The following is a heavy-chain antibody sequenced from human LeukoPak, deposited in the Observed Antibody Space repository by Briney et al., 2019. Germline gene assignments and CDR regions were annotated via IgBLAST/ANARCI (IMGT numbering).Heavy chain of an antibody. D-gene: IGHD2-15*01. CDR2: MWSEGGNK. J-gene: IGHJ4*02. CDR1: GFTFSTYS. CDR3: ARCSGGSTYHSDDY. Sequence: GGSLRLSCAAPGFTFSTYSINWVRQAPGKGLEWVAVMWSEGGNKYYGDSVKGRFTISRDNSKSTLYLQMNSLRAEDTAVYYCARCSGGSTYHSDDYWGQGTLVTVSS. V-gene: IGHV3-33*08.